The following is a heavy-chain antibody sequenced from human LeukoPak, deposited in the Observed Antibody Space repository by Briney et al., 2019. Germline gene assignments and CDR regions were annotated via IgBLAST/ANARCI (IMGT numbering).Heavy chain of an antibody. V-gene: IGHV4-34*01. Sequence: SETLSLTCAVYGGSCSDYYCSWVRQPPGKGLEWIGEIHPYGTFYYNSSLRSRLTISIDTSKTQFSLRLTSVTAADTAFYYCARGRDRSKAGDHWGQGTLVTVSS. CDR1: GGSCSDYY. D-gene: IGHD5-24*01. J-gene: IGHJ4*02. CDR2: IHPYGTF. CDR3: ARGRDRSKAGDH.